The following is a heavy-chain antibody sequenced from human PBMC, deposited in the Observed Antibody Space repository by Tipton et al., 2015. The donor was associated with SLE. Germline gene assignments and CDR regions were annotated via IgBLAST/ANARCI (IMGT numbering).Heavy chain of an antibody. CDR1: EFTFRSNH. J-gene: IGHJ3*02. V-gene: IGHV3-30*18. Sequence: QVVQSGGGVVQPGRSLRLSCSVSEFTFRSNHMHWVRQAPGKELEWVASISYDGRNQFYGDSVKGRFTISRDNAKNTLFLQMNSLRAEDTALYYGAKDITVVRISDAFDIWGQGTMVTVSS. CDR2: ISYDGRNQ. CDR3: AKDITVVRISDAFDI. D-gene: IGHD2/OR15-2a*01.